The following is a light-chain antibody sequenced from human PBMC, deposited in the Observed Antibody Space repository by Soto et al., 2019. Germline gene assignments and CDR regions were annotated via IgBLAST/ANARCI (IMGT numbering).Light chain of an antibody. V-gene: IGKV1-33*01. J-gene: IGKJ4*01. CDR2: DAS. Sequence: DIQMTQSPSSLSASVGDRVTITCQASQDISNYLNWYQQKPGKAPKLLIYDASNLETGVPSRFSGSGSGTDFTFTISSXQPEDIATYYCQQYDNLPVTFGGGTKVDIK. CDR1: QDISNY. CDR3: QQYDNLPVT.